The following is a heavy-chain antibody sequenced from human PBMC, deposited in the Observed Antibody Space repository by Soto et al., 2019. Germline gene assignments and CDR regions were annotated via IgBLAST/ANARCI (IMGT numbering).Heavy chain of an antibody. V-gene: IGHV3-74*03. Sequence: EVQLVESGGGLVQPGGSLRLSCAASGFTCSNYWMYWVRQAPGKGLVWVSRVNNDGTDTTHADSVKGRFTISRDNAENTLYLQMNSVRAEDTAVYYCARGGLQHALDVWGQGSTVTVSS. D-gene: IGHD6-13*01. CDR3: ARGGLQHALDV. CDR1: GFTCSNYW. CDR2: VNNDGTDT. J-gene: IGHJ6*02.